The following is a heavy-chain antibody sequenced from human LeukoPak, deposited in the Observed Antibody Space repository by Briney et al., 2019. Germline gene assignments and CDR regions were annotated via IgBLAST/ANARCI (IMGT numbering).Heavy chain of an antibody. D-gene: IGHD2-21*01. CDR2: IYYTGNA. CDR3: ARGRVAYSAYYFDS. CDR1: GDSITNYF. J-gene: IGHJ4*02. Sequence: SETLSLXCSVSGDSITNYFWSWIRQPPGKGLEWIGYIYYTGNAKYNPSLHSRLTMSVDTSTNQFSLRLRSVTTADTAVYFCARGRVAYSAYYFDSWGQGTLVAVSS. V-gene: IGHV4-59*01.